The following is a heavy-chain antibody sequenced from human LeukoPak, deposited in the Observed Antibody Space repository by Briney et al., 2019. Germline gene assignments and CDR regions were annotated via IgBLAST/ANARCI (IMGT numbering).Heavy chain of an antibody. V-gene: IGHV3-23*01. CDR2: ISGSGGST. D-gene: IGHD2-21*02. CDR3: ATRGVIVLVTAIRDY. Sequence: PGGSLRLSCAASGFTFSSYAMSWVRQAPGKGLEWVSAISGSGGSTYYADSVKGRFTISRDNSKNTLYLQMNSLRAEDTAVYYCATRGVIVLVTAIRDYWGQGTLVTVSS. J-gene: IGHJ4*02. CDR1: GFTFSSYA.